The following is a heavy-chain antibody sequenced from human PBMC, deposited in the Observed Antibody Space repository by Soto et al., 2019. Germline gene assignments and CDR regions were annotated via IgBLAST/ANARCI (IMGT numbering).Heavy chain of an antibody. Sequence: PGESLKISCKGFGYSFTSQWIGWVRQMPGKGLEWMGIIYPGDSDIRYSPSFQGQVTISADKSISTAYLQWSSLKASDTAMYYCAIQPELLGSTGFHDYWGQGTLVTVSS. CDR2: IYPGDSDI. CDR1: GYSFTSQW. J-gene: IGHJ4*02. CDR3: AIQPELLGSTGFHDY. V-gene: IGHV5-51*01. D-gene: IGHD1-26*01.